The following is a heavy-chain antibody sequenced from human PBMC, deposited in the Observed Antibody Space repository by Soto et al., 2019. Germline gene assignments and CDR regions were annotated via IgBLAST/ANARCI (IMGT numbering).Heavy chain of an antibody. CDR2: IYYSGST. V-gene: IGHV4-31*03. Sequence: SETLSLTCTVSGGSISSGGYYWSWIRQHPGKGLEWIGYIYYSGSTYYNPSLKSRVTISVDTSKNQFSLKLSSVTAADTAVYYCARANPLVGYCISTSCYGGNWFDPWGQGTLVTVSS. J-gene: IGHJ5*02. CDR1: GGSISSGGYY. D-gene: IGHD2-2*01. CDR3: ARANPLVGYCISTSCYGGNWFDP.